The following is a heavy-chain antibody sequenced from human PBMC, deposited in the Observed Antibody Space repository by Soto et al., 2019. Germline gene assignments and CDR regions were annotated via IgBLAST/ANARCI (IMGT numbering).Heavy chain of an antibody. V-gene: IGHV6-1*01. CDR2: TYYRSKWYN. CDR3: ARDRCSGGSCYYYYYGMDV. Sequence: PSQTLSLTCAISGDSVSSNSAAWNWIRQSPLRGLEWLGRTYYRSKWYNDYAVSVKSRITINPDTSKNQFSLQLNSVTPEDTAVYYCARDRCSGGSCYYYYYGMDVWGQGTTVTVSS. J-gene: IGHJ6*02. CDR1: GDSVSSNSAA. D-gene: IGHD2-15*01.